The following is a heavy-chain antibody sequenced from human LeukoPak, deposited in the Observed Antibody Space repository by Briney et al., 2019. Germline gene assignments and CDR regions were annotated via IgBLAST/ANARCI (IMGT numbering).Heavy chain of an antibody. CDR3: ARDRRGWFDP. V-gene: IGHV4-4*07. CDR2: IYTSGST. Sequence: SETLSLTCAVYGGSFSGYYWSWIRQPAGKGLEWIGRIYTSGSTNYNPSLKSRVTMSVDTSKNQFSLKLSSVTAADTAVYYCARDRRGWFDPWGQGTLVTVSS. CDR1: GGSFSGYY. J-gene: IGHJ5*02.